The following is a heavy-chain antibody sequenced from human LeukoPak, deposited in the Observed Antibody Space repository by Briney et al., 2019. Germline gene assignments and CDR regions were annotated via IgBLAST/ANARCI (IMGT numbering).Heavy chain of an antibody. Sequence: GGSLRLSCAASGFTFSNAWMSWVRQAPGKGLEWVGRIKRKTNGGTTDYAAPVKGRFTISRDDSKNTLYLQMNSLKPEVTVVYYCATGEYYFDYWGQGTLVTVSS. CDR1: GFTFSNAW. V-gene: IGHV3-15*01. CDR3: ATGEYYFDY. CDR2: IKRKTNGGTT. D-gene: IGHD2/OR15-2a*01. J-gene: IGHJ4*02.